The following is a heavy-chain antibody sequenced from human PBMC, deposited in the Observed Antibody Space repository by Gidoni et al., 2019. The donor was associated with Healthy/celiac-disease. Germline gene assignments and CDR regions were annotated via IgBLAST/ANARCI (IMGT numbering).Heavy chain of an antibody. V-gene: IGHV1-46*01. Sequence: QVQLVQSGAEVKKPGASVKVSCTASGYTFTSYYMHLVRQAPGQGLEWMGIIHPSGGSTSYAQKFQGRVTMTRDTSTSTVYMELSSLRSEDTAVYYCARDGDGYSGYDDINYYYYYGMDVWGQGTTVTVSS. D-gene: IGHD5-12*01. CDR1: GYTFTSYY. J-gene: IGHJ6*02. CDR2: IHPSGGST. CDR3: ARDGDGYSGYDDINYYYYYGMDV.